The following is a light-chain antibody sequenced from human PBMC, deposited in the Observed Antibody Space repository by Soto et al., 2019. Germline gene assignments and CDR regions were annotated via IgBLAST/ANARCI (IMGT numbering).Light chain of an antibody. CDR3: ISYTSSNTLEV. Sequence: QSALTQPASVSGSPGQSITISCTGTSSDVGSYNLVSWYQQHPGKAPKLMIYEGSKRPSGVSNRFSGSKSGNTASLTISGLQAEDEADYYCISYTSSNTLEVFGGGTQLTVL. V-gene: IGLV2-14*02. CDR1: SSDVGSYNL. J-gene: IGLJ3*02. CDR2: EGS.